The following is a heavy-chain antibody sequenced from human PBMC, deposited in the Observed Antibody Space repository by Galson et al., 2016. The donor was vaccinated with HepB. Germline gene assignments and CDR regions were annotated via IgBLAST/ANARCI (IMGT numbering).Heavy chain of an antibody. CDR1: GGSISGYY. Sequence: SETLSLTCTVSGGSISGYYWSWIRQPPGKGLEWIGYIYDTGSTNYNPPLKSRVTMSVDTSKNQFSLNLNSVTGADTAVYFCARNRSIVAVPVGFNGGWFDPWGQGILVTVSS. V-gene: IGHV4-59*08. CDR2: IYDTGST. J-gene: IGHJ5*02. D-gene: IGHD2-15*01. CDR3: ARNRSIVAVPVGFNGGWFDP.